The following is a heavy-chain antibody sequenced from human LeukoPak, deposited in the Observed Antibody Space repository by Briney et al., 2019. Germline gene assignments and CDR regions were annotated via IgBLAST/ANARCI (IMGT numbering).Heavy chain of an antibody. CDR1: GDSVSSNSAA. V-gene: IGHV6-1*01. D-gene: IGHD6-13*01. J-gene: IGHJ4*02. CDR3: AREETAGYYFDY. Sequence: SQTPSLTCAISGDSVSSNSAAWSWIRQSPSRGLEWLGRAYYRSKWYNNYAVSVKSRITINPDTSKNQFSLQLNSVTPEDTAVYYCAREETAGYYFDYWGQGTLVTVSS. CDR2: AYYRSKWYN.